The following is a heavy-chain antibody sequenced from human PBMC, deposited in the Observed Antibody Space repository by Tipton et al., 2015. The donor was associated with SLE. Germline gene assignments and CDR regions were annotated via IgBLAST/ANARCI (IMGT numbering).Heavy chain of an antibody. J-gene: IGHJ4*02. CDR1: GFTFSGAA. D-gene: IGHD2-15*01. Sequence: GSLRLSCAASGFTFSGAAIHWVRQASGKGLEWVGRIRSKPYSYATTYAASVKGRFTISRDDSKNTSYLQMNSLKTEDTAIYYCTRRGGYCSGNSCDGYWGQGTLVTVSS. CDR3: TRRGGYCSGNSCDGY. CDR2: IRSKPYSYAT. V-gene: IGHV3-73*01.